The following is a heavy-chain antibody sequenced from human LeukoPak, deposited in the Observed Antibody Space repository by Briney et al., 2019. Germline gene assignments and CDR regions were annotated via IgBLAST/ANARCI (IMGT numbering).Heavy chain of an antibody. Sequence: GASVKVSCKASGYTFTSYDINWVRQATGQGLEWMGWMNPNSGNTGYAQKFQGRVTMTRNTSISTAYMELSSLRSEDTAVYYCARGLGYCSGGSCYLENFDYWGQGTLVTVSS. CDR2: MNPNSGNT. CDR3: ARGLGYCSGGSCYLENFDY. V-gene: IGHV1-8*01. J-gene: IGHJ4*02. CDR1: GYTFTSYD. D-gene: IGHD2-15*01.